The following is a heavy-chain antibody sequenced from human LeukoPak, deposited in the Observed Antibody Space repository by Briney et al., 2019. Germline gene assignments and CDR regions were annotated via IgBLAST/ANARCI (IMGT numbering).Heavy chain of an antibody. Sequence: SQTLSLTCAISGDSVVTNNVAWNWIRQSPSRGLEWLGRTYLRSKWYNEYAVSVKSRITINPDTSRNHFSLQLNSVTPEDTAVYYCAREKVVRGGNWFDPWGQGTLVTVSS. D-gene: IGHD3-10*01. J-gene: IGHJ5*02. V-gene: IGHV6-1*01. CDR1: GDSVVTNNVA. CDR2: TYLRSKWYN. CDR3: AREKVVRGGNWFDP.